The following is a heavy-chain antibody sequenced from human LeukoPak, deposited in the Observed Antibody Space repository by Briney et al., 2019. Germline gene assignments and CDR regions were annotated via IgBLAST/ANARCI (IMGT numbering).Heavy chain of an antibody. Sequence: SETLSLTCTVSGGSISSYYWSWIRQPPGKGLEWIGYIYYSGSTNYNPSLKSRVTISVDTSKNQFSLKLSSVTAADTAVYYCARHEGVVTSGFDSWGQGTLVTVS. CDR2: IYYSGST. V-gene: IGHV4-59*01. J-gene: IGHJ4*02. D-gene: IGHD2-21*02. CDR3: ARHEGVVTSGFDS. CDR1: GGSISSYY.